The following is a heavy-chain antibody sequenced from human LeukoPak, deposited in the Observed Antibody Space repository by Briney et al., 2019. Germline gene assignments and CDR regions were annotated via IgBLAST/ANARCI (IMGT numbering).Heavy chain of an antibody. Sequence: PGRSLRLSCAASGFTFSSYEMNWVRQAPGKGLEWVSYISSSGSTIYYADSVKGRFTISRDSAKNSLYLQMNSLRAEDTAVYYCARCGGGLEMATIMSPVFDYWGQGTLVTVSS. CDR3: ARCGGGLEMATIMSPVFDY. J-gene: IGHJ4*02. CDR1: GFTFSSYE. V-gene: IGHV3-48*03. D-gene: IGHD5-24*01. CDR2: ISSSGSTI.